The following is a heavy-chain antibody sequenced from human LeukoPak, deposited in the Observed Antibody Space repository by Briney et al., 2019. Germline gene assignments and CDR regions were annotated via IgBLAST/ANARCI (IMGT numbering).Heavy chain of an antibody. D-gene: IGHD6-19*01. CDR3: ARDRPGIAVAGDAFDI. J-gene: IGHJ3*02. CDR2: MYNKGST. Sequence: PSETLSLTCTVSGGSISSYYWSWIRQPPGKGLEWIGYMYNKGSTNHNPSFKSRVTISVDTSKNQFSLKLRSLTAADTAVYYCARDRPGIAVAGDAFDIWGQGTMVTVSS. V-gene: IGHV4-59*01. CDR1: GGSISSYY.